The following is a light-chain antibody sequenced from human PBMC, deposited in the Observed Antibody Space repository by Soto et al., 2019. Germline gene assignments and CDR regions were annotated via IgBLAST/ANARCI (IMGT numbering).Light chain of an antibody. CDR3: CSYAGSSTHV. CDR2: EVS. CDR1: SSVVGSYNL. Sequence: QSALTQPASLSGSPGQSITISCTGTSSVVGSYNLVSWYQQHPGKAPKLMIYEVSKRPSGVSNRFSGSKSGNTASLTISGLQAEDEADYYCCSYAGSSTHVFGTGTKVTVL. V-gene: IGLV2-23*02. J-gene: IGLJ1*01.